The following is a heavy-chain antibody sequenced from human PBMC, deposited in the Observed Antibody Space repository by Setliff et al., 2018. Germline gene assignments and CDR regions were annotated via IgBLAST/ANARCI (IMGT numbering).Heavy chain of an antibody. CDR2: IFLTGST. CDR3: ARMSGFQYIDV. J-gene: IGHJ6*03. D-gene: IGHD3-3*01. Sequence: PSETLSLTCTVSGGSIISHYWNWIRQPVGKGLEWIGHIFLTGSTNYNPSLKSRVTISLDTSKNQFSLSLTSVTAEDTAVYYCARMSGFQYIDVWDKGTTVTVSS. CDR1: GGSIISHY. V-gene: IGHV4-4*07.